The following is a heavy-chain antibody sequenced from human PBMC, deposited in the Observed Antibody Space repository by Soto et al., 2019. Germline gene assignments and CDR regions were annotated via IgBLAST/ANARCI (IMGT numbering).Heavy chain of an antibody. Sequence: SETLSLTCSVSGGSIGSYYWSWIRQPPGKGLEWIGFIYHSETTNYNPSLKSRVTISVDTPKNLFSLKLSSVTAADTAMYYCARLVLYSCGSGSCYPGYFDSWGQGTLVTVSS. V-gene: IGHV4-59*08. CDR2: IYHSETT. CDR1: GGSIGSYY. D-gene: IGHD3-10*01. CDR3: ARLVLYSCGSGSCYPGYFDS. J-gene: IGHJ4*02.